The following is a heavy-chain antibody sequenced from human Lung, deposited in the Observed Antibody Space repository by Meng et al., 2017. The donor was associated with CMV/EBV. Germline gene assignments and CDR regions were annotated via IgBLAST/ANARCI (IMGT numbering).Heavy chain of an antibody. Sequence: GEXXKISCAASGFTFSSFWMAWVRQAPGKGLEWVGNIKQDESEIQYVGSVKGRFTITRDNAKNSLFLQMNSLRAEDTAVYYCARSMLEVNRYYYGIDVWGEGTPVTVSS. CDR1: GFTFSSFW. CDR3: ARSMLEVNRYYYGIDV. V-gene: IGHV3-7*01. J-gene: IGHJ6*04. D-gene: IGHD1-1*01. CDR2: IKQDESEI.